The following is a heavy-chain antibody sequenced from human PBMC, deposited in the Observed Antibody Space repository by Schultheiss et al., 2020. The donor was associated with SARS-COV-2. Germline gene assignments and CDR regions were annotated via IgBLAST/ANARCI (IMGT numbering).Heavy chain of an antibody. Sequence: GESLKISCAGSGFIFTNFAMVWVRQAPGKGLEWVSAIGTAGDTYYPGSVKGRFTISRDNAKNSLYLQMNSLRAEDTAVYYCARDLRGYSYGSDYWGQGTLVTVSS. CDR1: GFIFTNFA. V-gene: IGHV3-13*01. CDR2: IGTAGDT. D-gene: IGHD5-18*01. CDR3: ARDLRGYSYGSDY. J-gene: IGHJ4*02.